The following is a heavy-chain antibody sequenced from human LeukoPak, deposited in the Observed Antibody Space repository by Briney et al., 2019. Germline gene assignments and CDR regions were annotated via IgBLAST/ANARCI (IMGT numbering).Heavy chain of an antibody. Sequence: GGSLRLSCAVSGFTFSTYGIHWVRQAPGKGLEWVALTSYDGSTVYYADSVKGRFTISRDNSKNTLFLQMNSLRAEDTAVYYCAKGYPPMTTVTLPFDYWGQGTLVT. J-gene: IGHJ4*02. V-gene: IGHV3-30*18. D-gene: IGHD4-17*01. CDR1: GFTFSTYG. CDR3: AKGYPPMTTVTLPFDY. CDR2: TSYDGSTV.